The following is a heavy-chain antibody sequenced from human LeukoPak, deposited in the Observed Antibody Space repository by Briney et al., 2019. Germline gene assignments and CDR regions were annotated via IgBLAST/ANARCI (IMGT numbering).Heavy chain of an antibody. J-gene: IGHJ4*02. CDR2: INHSGST. Sequence: SETLSLTCAVYGGSFSGYYWSWIRQPPGKGLEWIGEINHSGSTNYNPSLKSRVTISVDTSKNQFSLKLSSVTAADTAVYYCARVVSFYYGSGSYYTGLHYFDYWGQGTLVTVSS. CDR3: ARVVSFYYGSGSYYTGLHYFDY. CDR1: GGSFSGYY. V-gene: IGHV4-34*01. D-gene: IGHD3-10*01.